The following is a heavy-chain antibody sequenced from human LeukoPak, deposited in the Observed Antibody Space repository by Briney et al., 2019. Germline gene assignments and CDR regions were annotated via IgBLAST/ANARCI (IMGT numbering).Heavy chain of an antibody. J-gene: IGHJ4*02. CDR3: AREPPGNYDSSGYYYAHFDY. D-gene: IGHD3-22*01. Sequence: GGSLRLSCAASGFTFDDYNMNWVRQAPGKGLEWVSYISSGGSTIYYADSVKGRFTISRDNAKNSLFLQMNSLRDEDTAVYYCAREPPGNYDSSGYYYAHFDYWGQGTLVTVSS. V-gene: IGHV3-48*02. CDR1: GFTFDDYN. CDR2: ISSGGSTI.